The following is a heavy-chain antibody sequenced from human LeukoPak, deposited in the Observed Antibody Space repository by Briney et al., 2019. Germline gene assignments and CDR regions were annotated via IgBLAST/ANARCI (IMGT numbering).Heavy chain of an antibody. Sequence: GGSLRLSCAASGFDSSSYWMHWVRQVPGKGLVWVSRIGGDGTLTSYADSVKGRFTISRDNAKNSLYLQMNSLRSEDTALYYCAKDNIRIVVAGTIDYWGQGTLVTVSS. J-gene: IGHJ4*02. CDR1: GFDSSSYW. D-gene: IGHD6-19*01. CDR3: AKDNIRIVVAGTIDY. V-gene: IGHV3-74*03. CDR2: IGGDGTLT.